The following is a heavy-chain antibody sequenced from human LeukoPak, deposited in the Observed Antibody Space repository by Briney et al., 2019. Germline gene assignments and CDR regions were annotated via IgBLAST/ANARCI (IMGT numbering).Heavy chain of an antibody. CDR1: GFTFSSYA. Sequence: PGRSLRLSCAASGFTFSSYAMSWVRQAPGKGLEWVSAISGSGGSTYYADSVKGRFTISRDNSKNTLYLQMNSLRAEDTAVYYCAKDSGYCSGGSCYVGGGPFDPWGQGTLVTVSS. D-gene: IGHD2-15*01. J-gene: IGHJ5*02. CDR3: AKDSGYCSGGSCYVGGGPFDP. CDR2: ISGSGGST. V-gene: IGHV3-23*01.